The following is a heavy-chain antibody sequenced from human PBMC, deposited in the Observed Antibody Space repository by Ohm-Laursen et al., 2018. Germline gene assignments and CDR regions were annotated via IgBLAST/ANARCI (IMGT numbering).Heavy chain of an antibody. CDR2: IIPIFGTA. CDR1: GGTFSSYA. V-gene: IGHV1-69*06. Sequence: GSSVKVSCKASGGTFSSYAISWVRQAPGQGLEWMGGIIPIFGTANYAQKFQGRVTITADKSTSTAYMELSSLRSEDTAVYYCARFGGSYVRLGWFDPWGQGTLVTVSS. J-gene: IGHJ5*02. D-gene: IGHD1-26*01. CDR3: ARFGGSYVRLGWFDP.